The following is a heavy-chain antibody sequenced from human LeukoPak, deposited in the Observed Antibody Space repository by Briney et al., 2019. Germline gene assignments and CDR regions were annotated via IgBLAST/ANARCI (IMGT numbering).Heavy chain of an antibody. CDR3: ARGGISSPNY. CDR2: IFYSGST. Sequence: PSETLSLTCSVSGVSINDYYWRWIRQPPGKGLEWIGYIFYSGSTSYNPSLKSRVTISVDTSKNQFSLALSSVTVADTAVYYCARGGISSPNYWGQGTLVTVSS. J-gene: IGHJ4*02. V-gene: IGHV4-59*01. CDR1: GVSINDYY. D-gene: IGHD6-6*01.